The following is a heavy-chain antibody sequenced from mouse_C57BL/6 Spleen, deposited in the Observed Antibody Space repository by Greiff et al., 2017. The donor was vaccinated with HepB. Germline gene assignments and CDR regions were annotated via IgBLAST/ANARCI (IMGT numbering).Heavy chain of an antibody. V-gene: IGHV5-17*01. CDR1: GFTFSDYG. Sequence: EVMLVESGGGLVKPGGSLKLSCAASGFTFSDYGMHWVRQAPEKGLEWVAYISSGSSTIYYADTVKGRFTISRDNAKNTLFLQMTSLRSEDTAMYYCARTVVATEGFDYWGQGTTLTVSS. J-gene: IGHJ2*01. CDR2: ISSGSSTI. D-gene: IGHD1-1*01. CDR3: ARTVVATEGFDY.